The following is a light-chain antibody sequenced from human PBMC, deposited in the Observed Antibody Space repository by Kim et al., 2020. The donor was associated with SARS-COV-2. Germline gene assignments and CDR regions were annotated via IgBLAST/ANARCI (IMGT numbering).Light chain of an antibody. Sequence: HKITISCTGSGSNFGAAYDVQWYQQVPGKPPKLLIYLNDNRPSGVPDRFSGSRSGTSASLAIAGLQPEDEADYFCQSFDSSLRGYVFGTGTKVTVL. CDR3: QSFDSSLRGYV. CDR2: LND. CDR1: GSNFGAAYD. J-gene: IGLJ1*01. V-gene: IGLV1-40*01.